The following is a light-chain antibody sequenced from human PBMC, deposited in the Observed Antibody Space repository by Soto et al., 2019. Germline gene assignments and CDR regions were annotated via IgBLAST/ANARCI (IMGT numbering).Light chain of an antibody. V-gene: IGLV3-21*02. J-gene: IGLJ3*02. Sequence: SYELTQPPSVSVAPGQTARITCGGNNIGSKTVHWYQQKPGQAPVLVVYDDNDRPSGIPERFSGSNSGNTATLTISRVEAGDEADYYCQVWDSSSDHRVFGGGTKVTVL. CDR1: NIGSKT. CDR2: DDN. CDR3: QVWDSSSDHRV.